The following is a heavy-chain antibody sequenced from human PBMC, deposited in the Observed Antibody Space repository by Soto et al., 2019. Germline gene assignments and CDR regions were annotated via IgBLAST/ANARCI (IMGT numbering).Heavy chain of an antibody. CDR3: ARQQHDDYNYYYMDV. Sequence: QLQMQELGPGLVKPSETLSLTCTVSGGSISSDNFNWGWIRQAPGKGLEWIGTVYYGGTTYYNPSLQSRVTISVDTSKNQFSLNLYSVTAADTAVYYCARQQHDDYNYYYMDVWGKGTTVTVSS. J-gene: IGHJ6*03. D-gene: IGHD1-1*01. CDR2: VYYGGTT. V-gene: IGHV4-39*01. CDR1: GGSISSDNFN.